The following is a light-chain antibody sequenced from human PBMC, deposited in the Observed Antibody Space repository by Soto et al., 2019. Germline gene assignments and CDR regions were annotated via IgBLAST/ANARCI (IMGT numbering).Light chain of an antibody. V-gene: IGKV3-15*01. Sequence: EIVLTQSPATLSVSPGDRVTLSCRASQSVDINLAWYQQRPGQAPRLLVYGASTKATDMPGRFSGRGSGTEFTLTINNLQPEDVAVYYCQQYRNWPRTFGQGTKGDIK. CDR1: QSVDIN. CDR3: QQYRNWPRT. CDR2: GAS. J-gene: IGKJ1*01.